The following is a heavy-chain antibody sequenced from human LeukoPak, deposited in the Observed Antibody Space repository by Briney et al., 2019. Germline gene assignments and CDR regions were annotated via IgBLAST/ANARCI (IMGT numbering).Heavy chain of an antibody. CDR3: ARDRGQLSYYFDC. Sequence: GGSLRLSCAASGFTFSSYSMNWVRQAPGKGLEWVSSISSSSSYIYYADSVKGRFTISRDNAKNSLYLQMNSLRAEDTAVYYCARDRGQLSYYFDCWGQGTLVTVSS. D-gene: IGHD1-1*01. CDR1: GFTFSSYS. J-gene: IGHJ4*02. CDR2: ISSSSSYI. V-gene: IGHV3-21*01.